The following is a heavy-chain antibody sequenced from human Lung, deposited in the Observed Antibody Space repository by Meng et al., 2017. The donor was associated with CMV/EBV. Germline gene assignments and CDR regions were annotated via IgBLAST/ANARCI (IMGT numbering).Heavy chain of an antibody. Sequence: SXAASTFTFNDYWMSWVRQAPGKGLEWVANIKEDGSEKYYVDSVKGRFTISRDNAKNSLYLQMYSLRVEDTAVYYCARARGYGPRYYGMDVWGQGTXVTVSS. D-gene: IGHD5-18*01. CDR1: TFTFNDYW. V-gene: IGHV3-7*01. J-gene: IGHJ6*02. CDR2: IKEDGSEK. CDR3: ARARGYGPRYYGMDV.